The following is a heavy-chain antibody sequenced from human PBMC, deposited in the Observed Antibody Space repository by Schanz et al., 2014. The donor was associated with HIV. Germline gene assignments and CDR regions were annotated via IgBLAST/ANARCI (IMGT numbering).Heavy chain of an antibody. CDR2: MNPNSGNT. J-gene: IGHJ4*02. CDR3: ARAVIRRIAVTFTLYYFDN. D-gene: IGHD2-21*02. CDR1: GYTFTNYD. V-gene: IGHV1-8*02. Sequence: QAQLVQSGAEMKKSGASVRVSCKASGYTFTNYDVNWVRQAAGQGPEWMGWMNPNSGNTAYAQKFQGRVSMTRNTSINTAYLELSGLTSDDTAVYYCARAVIRRIAVTFTLYYFDNWGQGSLVIVSS.